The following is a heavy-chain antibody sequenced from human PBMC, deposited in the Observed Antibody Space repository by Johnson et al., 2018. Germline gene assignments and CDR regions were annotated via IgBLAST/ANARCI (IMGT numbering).Heavy chain of an antibody. J-gene: IGHJ6*03. CDR1: GFTFRSDS. CDR2: ISSSSSYL. D-gene: IGHD2-8*01. CDR3: AGVRREYCPDGGGYGSGFYYYMDG. Sequence: VQLVQSGGGLVKPGGSLRLSCVASGFTFRSDSMNWVRQAPGKGLEWVSSISSSSSYLYYGDSMKGRFTVSRDNAKNSLYLQMNGLGAEDTAVYYCAGVRREYCPDGGGYGSGFYYYMDGWGKGTAVTVSS. V-gene: IGHV3-21*01.